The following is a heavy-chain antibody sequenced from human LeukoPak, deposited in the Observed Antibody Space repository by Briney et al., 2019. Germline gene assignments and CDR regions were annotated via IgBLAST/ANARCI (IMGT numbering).Heavy chain of an antibody. Sequence: PSETLSLTCTVSGGSISSYYWSWIRQPPGKGLEWIGYIYYSGSTNYNPSLKSRVTISVDTSKNQFSLKLSSVTAADTAVYYCARDRTGNSWFDPWGQGTLVTVSS. CDR2: IYYSGST. D-gene: IGHD1-1*01. CDR1: GGSISSYY. CDR3: ARDRTGNSWFDP. V-gene: IGHV4-59*01. J-gene: IGHJ5*02.